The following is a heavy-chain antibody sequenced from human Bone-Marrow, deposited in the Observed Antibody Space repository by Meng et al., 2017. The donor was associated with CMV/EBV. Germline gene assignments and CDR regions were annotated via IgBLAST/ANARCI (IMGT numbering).Heavy chain of an antibody. Sequence: SETLSLTCAVYGGSFSGYYWSWIRQPPGKGLEWVGEINHSGSTNYNPPLKSRITISVDTSKNQFSRKLRSVTAADTAVYYWSRRRSDWRNRVLDHWGQGTLVTVSS. CDR3: SRRRSDWRNRVLDH. CDR1: GGSFSGYY. J-gene: IGHJ4*02. V-gene: IGHV4-34*01. CDR2: INHSGST. D-gene: IGHD3-3*01.